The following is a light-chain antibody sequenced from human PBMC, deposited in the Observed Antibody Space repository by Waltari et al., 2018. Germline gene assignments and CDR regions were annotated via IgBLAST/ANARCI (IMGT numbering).Light chain of an antibody. CDR2: DAS. V-gene: IGKV3-11*01. CDR1: QSINSY. CDR3: QQRYNWPLT. J-gene: IGKJ5*01. Sequence: VLTQSPATLSLSPGARATLSCRASQSINSYLAWYQQKPGQAPSLLIYDASNRATGVPARFSGSGSGSDFTLTISSLDPEDFAVYYCQQRYNWPLTFGQGTRLEIK.